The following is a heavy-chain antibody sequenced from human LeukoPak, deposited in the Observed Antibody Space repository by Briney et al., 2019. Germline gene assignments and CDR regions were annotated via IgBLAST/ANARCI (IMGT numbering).Heavy chain of an antibody. CDR1: GFTFSSYG. V-gene: IGHV3-30*18. D-gene: IGHD6-19*01. CDR3: AEDKYSSGCDGPQDY. J-gene: IGHJ4*02. CDR2: ISYDGSNK. Sequence: PGGSLRLSCAASGFTFSSYGMHWVRQAPGKGLEWVAVISYDGSNKYYADSVKGRFTISRDNSKNTLYLQMNSLRAEDTAVYYCAEDKYSSGCDGPQDYWGQGTLVTVSS.